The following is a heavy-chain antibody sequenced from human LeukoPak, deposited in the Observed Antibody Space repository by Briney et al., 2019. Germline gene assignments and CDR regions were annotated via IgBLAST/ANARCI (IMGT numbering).Heavy chain of an antibody. CDR2: INPDGSEN. V-gene: IGHV3-7*01. Sequence: GGSLRLSCVASGFTFGSYWMTWVRHAPGKGLEWVANINPDGSENHYLDSVKGRFTVSRDNDRNSLSLQMNSLRAEDTAVYYCARDGEYNWHMDDWGKGTTVTVSS. D-gene: IGHD1-20*01. CDR3: ARDGEYNWHMDD. CDR1: GFTFGSYW. J-gene: IGHJ6*03.